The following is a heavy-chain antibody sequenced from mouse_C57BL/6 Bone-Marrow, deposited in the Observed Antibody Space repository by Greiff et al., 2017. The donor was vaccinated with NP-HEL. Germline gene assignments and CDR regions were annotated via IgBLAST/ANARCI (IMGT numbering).Heavy chain of an antibody. CDR1: GFTFSDYG. D-gene: IGHD2-4*01. CDR2: ISSGSSTI. J-gene: IGHJ3*01. V-gene: IGHV5-17*01. CDR3: ARDDYQAWFAD. Sequence: EVHLVESGGGLVKPGGSLKLSCAASGFTFSDYGMHWVRQAPEKGLEWVAYISSGSSTIYYADTVKGRFTISRDNAKSTLFLQMTSLRSEDTAMYYCARDDYQAWFADWGQGTLVTVSA.